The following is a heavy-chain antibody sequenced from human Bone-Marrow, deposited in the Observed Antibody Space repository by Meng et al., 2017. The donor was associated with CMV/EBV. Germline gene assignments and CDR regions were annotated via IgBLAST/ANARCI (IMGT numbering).Heavy chain of an antibody. CDR3: ARRTIFGVEQN. Sequence: SETLSLTCTVSGGSISSSSYYWGWIRQPPGKGLEWIGSIYYSGSTYYNPSLKSRVTISVDTSKNQFSLKLSSVTAADTAVYYCARRTIFGVEQNWGQGTLVTVSS. D-gene: IGHD3-3*01. CDR2: IYYSGST. V-gene: IGHV4-39*07. CDR1: GGSISSSSYY. J-gene: IGHJ4*02.